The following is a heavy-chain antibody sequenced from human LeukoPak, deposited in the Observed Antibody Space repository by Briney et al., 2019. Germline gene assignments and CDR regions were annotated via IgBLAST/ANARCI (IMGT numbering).Heavy chain of an antibody. CDR1: GGSISSYY. V-gene: IGHV4-59*08. Sequence: PSETLSLTCTVSGGSISSYYWSWIRQPPAKGLEWIGYIYYSGSTNYNPSLKSRVTISVDTSKNQFSLKLSSVTAADTAVYYCARYLTATDAFDIWGQGTMVTVSS. J-gene: IGHJ3*02. D-gene: IGHD2-8*01. CDR2: IYYSGST. CDR3: ARYLTATDAFDI.